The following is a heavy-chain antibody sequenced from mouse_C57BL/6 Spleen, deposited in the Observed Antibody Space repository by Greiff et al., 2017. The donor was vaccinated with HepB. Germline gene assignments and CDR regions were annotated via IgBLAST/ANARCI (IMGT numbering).Heavy chain of an antibody. J-gene: IGHJ2*01. CDR3: ARRTVSYYFDY. CDR2: IYPSDSET. V-gene: IGHV1-61*01. Sequence: VQLQQPGAELVRPGSSVKLSCKASGYTFTSYWMDWVKQRPGQGLEWIGNIYPSDSETHYNQKFKDKATLTEDKSSSTAYMQLSSLTSEDSAVYCCARRTVSYYFDYWGQGTTLTVSS. CDR1: GYTFTSYW.